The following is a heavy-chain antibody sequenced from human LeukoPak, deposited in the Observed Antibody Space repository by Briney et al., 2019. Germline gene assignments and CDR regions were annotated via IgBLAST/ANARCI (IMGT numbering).Heavy chain of an antibody. CDR2: IKSKTDGGTI. V-gene: IGHV3-15*07. Sequence: KSGGSLRLSCATSGFIFTNAWMKWVRQAPGKGLEWVGRIKSKTDGGTIDYAAPVKGRFTISRDGSKNTLYLQMDNLKTEDTAIYYCSTPSFWGQGTLVTVSS. CDR1: GFIFTNAW. J-gene: IGHJ4*02. CDR3: STPSF.